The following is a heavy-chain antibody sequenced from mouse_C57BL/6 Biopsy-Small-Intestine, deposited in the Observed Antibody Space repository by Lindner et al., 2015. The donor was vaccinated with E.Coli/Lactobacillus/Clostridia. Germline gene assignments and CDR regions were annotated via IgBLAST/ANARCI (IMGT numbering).Heavy chain of an antibody. Sequence: VQLQESGGGLVKPGGSLKLSCAASGFTFSDYGMHWVRQAPEKGLEWVAFISSGSSTIYYADTVKGRFTISRDNAKNTLFLQMTSLRSEDTAMYYCARVGLYAFDYWGQGTTLTVSS. CDR2: ISSGSSTI. J-gene: IGHJ2*01. CDR1: GFTFSDYG. CDR3: ARVGLYAFDY. V-gene: IGHV5-17*01. D-gene: IGHD4-1*01.